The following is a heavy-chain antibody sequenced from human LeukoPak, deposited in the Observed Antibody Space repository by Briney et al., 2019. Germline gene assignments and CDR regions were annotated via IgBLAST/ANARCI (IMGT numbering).Heavy chain of an antibody. J-gene: IGHJ5*02. CDR3: ARVGSSSWYVSNWFDP. CDR2: ISAYNGNT. D-gene: IGHD6-13*01. V-gene: IGHV1-18*01. CDR1: GYTFTSYG. Sequence: RASVKVSCKASGYTFTSYGISWVRQAPGQGLEWMGWISAYNGNTNYAQKLQGRVTMTTDTSTSTAYMELRSLRSDDTAVYYCARVGSSSWYVSNWFDPWGQGTLVTVSS.